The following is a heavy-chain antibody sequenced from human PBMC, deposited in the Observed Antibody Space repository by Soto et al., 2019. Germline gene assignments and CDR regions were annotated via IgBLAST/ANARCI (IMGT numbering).Heavy chain of an antibody. J-gene: IGHJ6*02. D-gene: IGHD3-10*01. CDR2: INPNSGGT. Sequence: QEQLVQSGAEVKKPGASVKVSCKTTGYPFREYYIHWMRQVAGQGLEWMGWINPNSGGTKYGKKFEGGITMASDTSISTAYMELRGLGSDDTAVYYCARRLGGGGDYFYGMDVWGQGTAVIVSS. CDR3: ARRLGGGGDYFYGMDV. V-gene: IGHV1-2*02. CDR1: GYPFREYY.